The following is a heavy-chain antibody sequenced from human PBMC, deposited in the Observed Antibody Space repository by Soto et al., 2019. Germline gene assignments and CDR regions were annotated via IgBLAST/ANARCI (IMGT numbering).Heavy chain of an antibody. Sequence: ASVKVSCKASGYTFTSYDINWVRQATGQGLEWMGIIDPSGGSTSYSQKFQGRVTMTRDTSTSTVYMELNSLRSEDTAVFYCARDSGHYYRSDAFDKWGQGTMVTVSS. V-gene: IGHV1-46*01. CDR3: ARDSGHYYRSDAFDK. CDR1: GYTFTSYD. J-gene: IGHJ3*02. CDR2: IDPSGGST. D-gene: IGHD1-26*01.